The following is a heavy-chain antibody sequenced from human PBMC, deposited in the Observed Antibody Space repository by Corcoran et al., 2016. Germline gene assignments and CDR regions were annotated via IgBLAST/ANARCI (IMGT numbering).Heavy chain of an antibody. Sequence: QVQLVQSGAEVKKPGSSVKVSCKASGGTFSSYAISWVRQAPGQGLEWMGGIIPIFGTANYAQKFQGRVTITADKSTSTAYMELSSLRSEDTAVYYWASSKVGVPAAPRDEYYYGMDVWGQGATVTVSS. CDR3: ASSKVGVPAAPRDEYYYGMDV. CDR1: GGTFSSYA. J-gene: IGHJ6*02. CDR2: IIPIFGTA. D-gene: IGHD2-2*01. V-gene: IGHV1-69*06.